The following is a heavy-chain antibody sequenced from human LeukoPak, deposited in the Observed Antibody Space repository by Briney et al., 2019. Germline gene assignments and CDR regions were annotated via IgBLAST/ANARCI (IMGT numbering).Heavy chain of an antibody. Sequence: GGSLRLSCAASGFTFSSYGMHWVRQAPGKGLEWVAVISYDGSNKYYADSVKGRFTISRDNSKNTLYLQMNSLRAEDTAVYYCAKQYNDILTGPFDYWGQGTPVTVSS. CDR3: AKQYNDILTGPFDY. V-gene: IGHV3-30*18. J-gene: IGHJ4*02. CDR2: ISYDGSNK. CDR1: GFTFSSYG. D-gene: IGHD3-9*01.